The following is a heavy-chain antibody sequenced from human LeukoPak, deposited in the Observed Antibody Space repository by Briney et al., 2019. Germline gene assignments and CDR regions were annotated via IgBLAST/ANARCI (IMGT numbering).Heavy chain of an antibody. CDR2: ISSSGSTI. Sequence: GGSLRLSCAASGFTVSSNYMSWVRQAPGKGLEWVSYISSSGSTIYYADSVKGRFTISRDNAKNSLYLQMNSLRAEDTSVYYCARDTNGDGWFDPWGQGTLVTVSS. CDR1: GFTVSSNY. J-gene: IGHJ5*02. D-gene: IGHD4-17*01. V-gene: IGHV3-11*04. CDR3: ARDTNGDGWFDP.